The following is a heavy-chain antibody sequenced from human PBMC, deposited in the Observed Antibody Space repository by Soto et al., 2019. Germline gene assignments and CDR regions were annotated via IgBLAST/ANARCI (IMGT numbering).Heavy chain of an antibody. J-gene: IGHJ6*02. D-gene: IGHD1-26*01. Sequence: PGGSLRLSCAVSGFIFSRYSMNWVRQAPGKGLEWVSSIGTSGSYIYDTDSVKGRFTISRDNTKDSLYLQMNSLRDEDTAVYYCARDRAGAQYGLDVWGQGTTVTVSS. CDR1: GFIFSRYS. V-gene: IGHV3-21*01. CDR3: ARDRAGAQYGLDV. CDR2: IGTSGSYI.